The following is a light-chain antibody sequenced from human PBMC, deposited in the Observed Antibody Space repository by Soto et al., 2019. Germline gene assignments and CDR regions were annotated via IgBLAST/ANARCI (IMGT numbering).Light chain of an antibody. Sequence: DIQMTQSPSTLSASVGDRVTITCRASQSMSSWLAWYQQKPGKAPKLLIYKASSLESGVPSRFSGRGSGTEFTLTISSLQPDDFATYYCQQYNSYPWTFGQGTK. CDR1: QSMSSW. CDR3: QQYNSYPWT. CDR2: KAS. V-gene: IGKV1-5*03. J-gene: IGKJ1*01.